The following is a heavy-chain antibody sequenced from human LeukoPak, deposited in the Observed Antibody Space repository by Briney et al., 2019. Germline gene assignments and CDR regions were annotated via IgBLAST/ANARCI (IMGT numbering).Heavy chain of an antibody. CDR2: IDSSSSYI. D-gene: IGHD3-3*01. CDR3: ARGPHGGFVIIPTEF. Sequence: GGSLRLSCVGSGFTFSYYSMNWVRQAPGKGLEWVSSIDSSSSYIYYADSVKGRFTISRANAKNSLFLQMNSLRAEDTAVYYCARGPHGGFVIIPTEFWGQGTLVTVSS. J-gene: IGHJ4*02. V-gene: IGHV3-21*01. CDR1: GFTFSYYS.